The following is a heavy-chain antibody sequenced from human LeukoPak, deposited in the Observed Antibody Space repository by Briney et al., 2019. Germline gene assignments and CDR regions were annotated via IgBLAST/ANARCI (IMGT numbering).Heavy chain of an antibody. Sequence: SETLSLTCTVSGYSISSGYYWGWIRQPPGKGLEWIGSIYHSGSTYYNPSLKSRVTISVDTSKNQFSLKLSSVTAADTAVYYCARFDEVYSSSWLFDYWGQGTLVTVSS. V-gene: IGHV4-38-2*02. CDR2: IYHSGST. CDR1: GYSISSGYY. CDR3: ARFDEVYSSSWLFDY. D-gene: IGHD6-13*01. J-gene: IGHJ4*02.